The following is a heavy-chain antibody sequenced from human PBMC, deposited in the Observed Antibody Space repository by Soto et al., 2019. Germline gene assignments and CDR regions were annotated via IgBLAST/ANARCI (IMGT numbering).Heavy chain of an antibody. Sequence: EVQLLESGGGLEPPGGSLRLSCVTSGFTFTSYGMSWVRQAPGKGLEWVSTISGSSDTYYHDSEKDRFTICRDNSRSTLYLQMNSLRAEDTAVYYCATYGGDSGGYEYFQRWGQGCLVTVSS. CDR3: ATYGGDSGGYEYFQR. CDR1: GFTFTSYG. V-gene: IGHV3-23*01. J-gene: IGHJ1*01. D-gene: IGHD4-17*01. CDR2: ISGSSDT.